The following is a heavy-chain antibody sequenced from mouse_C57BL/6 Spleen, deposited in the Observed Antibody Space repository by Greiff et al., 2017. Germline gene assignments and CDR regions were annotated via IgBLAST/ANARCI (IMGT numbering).Heavy chain of an antibody. Sequence: QVQLQQPGAELVMPGASVKLSCKASGYTFTSYWMHWVKQRPGQGLEWIGEIDPSDSYTNYNQKFKGKSTLTVDKSSSTAYLQLSSLTSEESAVYECARQLGQDWYFDVWGTGTTVTVSS. CDR3: ARQLGQDWYFDV. CDR2: IDPSDSYT. CDR1: GYTFTSYW. J-gene: IGHJ1*03. V-gene: IGHV1-69*01. D-gene: IGHD4-1*02.